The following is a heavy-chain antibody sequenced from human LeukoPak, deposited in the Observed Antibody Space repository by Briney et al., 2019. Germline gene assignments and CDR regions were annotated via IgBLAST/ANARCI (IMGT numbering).Heavy chain of an antibody. Sequence: GGSLRLSCAASGFTFSSYSMNWVRQAPGKGLEWVSYISSSSSTIYYADSVKGRFTISRDNAKNSLYLQMNSLRAEDTAVYYCARGPRDDAFHIWGQGTMVTVSS. J-gene: IGHJ3*02. CDR1: GFTFSSYS. V-gene: IGHV3-48*04. CDR2: ISSSSSTI. CDR3: ARGPRDDAFHI.